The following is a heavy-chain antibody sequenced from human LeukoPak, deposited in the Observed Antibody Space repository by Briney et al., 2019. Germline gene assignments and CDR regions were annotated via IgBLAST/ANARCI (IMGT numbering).Heavy chain of an antibody. D-gene: IGHD6-19*01. J-gene: IGHJ5*02. Sequence: SETLSLTCTVPGGSISSDYWSWIRQPPGKGLEWIGYIYYSGSTNYNPSLKSRVTISVDTSKNQFSLKLSSVTAADTAVYYCARDIRVAAHENWFDPWGQGTLVTVSS. V-gene: IGHV4-59*01. CDR2: IYYSGST. CDR1: GGSISSDY. CDR3: ARDIRVAAHENWFDP.